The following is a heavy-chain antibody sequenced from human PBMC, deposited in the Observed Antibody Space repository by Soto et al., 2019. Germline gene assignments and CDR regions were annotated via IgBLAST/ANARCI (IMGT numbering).Heavy chain of an antibody. V-gene: IGHV3-23*01. CDR3: ASILTTVTHRLFDY. CDR1: GFTFSSYA. D-gene: IGHD4-17*01. CDR2: ISGSGSST. Sequence: GGSLRLSCAASGFTFSSYAMSWVRQAPGKGLEWVSAISGSGSSTYYADSVKGRFTISRDNSKNTLYLQMNSLRAEDTAVYYCASILTTVTHRLFDYWGQGTLVTVSS. J-gene: IGHJ4*02.